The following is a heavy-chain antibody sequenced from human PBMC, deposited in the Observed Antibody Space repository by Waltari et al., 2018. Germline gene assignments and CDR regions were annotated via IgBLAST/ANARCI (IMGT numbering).Heavy chain of an antibody. J-gene: IGHJ5*02. CDR1: GGSISSSSYY. CDR3: ARGMVDNGFDP. CDR2: IYYSVST. Sequence: QLQLQESGPGLVKPSETLSLTCTVSGGSISSSSYYWGWIRQPPGEGLEWIGSIYYSVSTHYTPALKSRVTITVDTAKNQFSLELSSVRAADTAVYYCARGMVDNGFDPWGQGSLVTVSS. D-gene: IGHD2-15*01. V-gene: IGHV4-39*07.